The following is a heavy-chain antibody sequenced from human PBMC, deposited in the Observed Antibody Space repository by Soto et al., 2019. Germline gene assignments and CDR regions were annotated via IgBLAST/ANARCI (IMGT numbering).Heavy chain of an antibody. J-gene: IGHJ6*03. CDR1: GYTFTSYY. Sequence: ASVKVSCKASGYTFTSYYMHWVRQAPGQGLEWMGIINPSGGSTSYAQKFQGRVTMTRDTSTSTVYMELSSLRSEDTAVYYCARDAVIAARPNRYSYMDVWGKGTSVPVS. CDR3: ARDAVIAARPNRYSYMDV. V-gene: IGHV1-46*01. D-gene: IGHD6-6*01. CDR2: INPSGGST.